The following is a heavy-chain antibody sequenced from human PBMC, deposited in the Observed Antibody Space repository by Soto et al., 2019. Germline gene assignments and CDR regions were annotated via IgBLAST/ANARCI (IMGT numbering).Heavy chain of an antibody. CDR3: AKRGYGSGSYHAFDI. CDR1: GFTFSSYA. D-gene: IGHD3-10*01. CDR2: ISGSGGST. J-gene: IGHJ3*02. Sequence: EVQLLESGGGLVQPGGSLRLSCAASGFTFSSYAMSWVRQAPGKGLDWVSTISGSGGSTYYADSVKGRFTISRDNSKNTLYLQMNGLRVEDTAVYYCAKRGYGSGSYHAFDIWGQGTMVTVSS. V-gene: IGHV3-23*01.